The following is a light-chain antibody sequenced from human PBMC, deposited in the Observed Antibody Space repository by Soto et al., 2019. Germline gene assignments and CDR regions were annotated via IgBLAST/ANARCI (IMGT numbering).Light chain of an antibody. CDR1: SSDVGSYNL. Sequence: QSVLTQPASVSGSPGQSITISCTGTSSDVGSYNLVSWYQQHPGKAPKLMIFEVSKWPSGVSNRFSGSKSGNTASLTISGLQTEDEADYYYCSYAGGSTYVFGTGTKVTVL. CDR3: CSYAGGSTYV. CDR2: EVS. V-gene: IGLV2-23*02. J-gene: IGLJ1*01.